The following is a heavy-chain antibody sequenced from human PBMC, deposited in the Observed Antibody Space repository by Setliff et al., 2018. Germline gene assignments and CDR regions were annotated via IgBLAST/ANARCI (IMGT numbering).Heavy chain of an antibody. D-gene: IGHD3-16*01. CDR1: GASITNINYY. Sequence: SETLSLTCTVSGASITNINYYWGLIRQPPGKGLEWIGSIFYSGRTFYNPSLKSRVTMSVATSKNQFSLTLSSVTAADTAVYYCARLPNYVWGSPVDYWGQGTLVTVSS. J-gene: IGHJ4*02. CDR2: IFYSGRT. CDR3: ARLPNYVWGSPVDY. V-gene: IGHV4-39*01.